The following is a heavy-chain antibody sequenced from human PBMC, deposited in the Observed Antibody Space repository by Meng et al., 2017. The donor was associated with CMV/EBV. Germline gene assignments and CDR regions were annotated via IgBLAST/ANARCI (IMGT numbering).Heavy chain of an antibody. CDR1: GGSISSSSYY. V-gene: IGHV4-39*07. CDR3: ARDGSGYRGRYYYYGMDV. CDR2: IYYSGST. J-gene: IGHJ6*02. Sequence: SETLSLTCTVSGGSISSSSYYWGWSRQPPGKGLEWIGSIYYSGSTYYNPSLKSRVTISVDTSKNQFSLKLSSVTAADTAVYYCARDGSGYRGRYYYYGMDVWGQGTTVTVSS. D-gene: IGHD3-22*01.